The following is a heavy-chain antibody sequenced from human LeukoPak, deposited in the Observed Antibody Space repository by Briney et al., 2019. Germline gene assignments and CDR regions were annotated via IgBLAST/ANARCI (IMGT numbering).Heavy chain of an antibody. CDR1: GFPFSKAW. J-gene: IGHJ4*02. V-gene: IGHV3-15*01. CDR2: IKSKTDDRTT. CDR3: TLVGIWCGDLQGFHY. Sequence: SLRLSCAASGFPFSKAWMSCVRQTRGKGWEGVGRIKSKTDDRTTDYGATMKSRFTISREDSKNTMYLEIHNLRTEDTAVYYCTLVGIWCGDLQGFHYWGQGALVTVSS. D-gene: IGHD3-10*01.